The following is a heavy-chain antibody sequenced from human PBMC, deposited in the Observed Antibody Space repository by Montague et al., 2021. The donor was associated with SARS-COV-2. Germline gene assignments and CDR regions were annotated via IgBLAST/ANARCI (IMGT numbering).Heavy chain of an antibody. J-gene: IGHJ4*02. CDR2: ISSSSSYI. D-gene: IGHD2-2*01. V-gene: IGHV3-21*01. CDR3: ARGVRGSGTRSL. CDR1: GFPFSSYS. Sequence: SLRLSCAASGFPFSSYSMNLVRQAPGKGLEWVSSISSSSSYIYYADSVKGRFTISRDNAKNSLSLQMNSLRAEATAVYYCARGVRGSGTRSLWGQGTLVTVSS.